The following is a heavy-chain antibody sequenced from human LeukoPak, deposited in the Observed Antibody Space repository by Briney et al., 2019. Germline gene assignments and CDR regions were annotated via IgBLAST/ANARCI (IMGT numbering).Heavy chain of an antibody. CDR2: ISYDGSNK. J-gene: IGHJ6*02. V-gene: IGHV3-30*18. CDR3: AKDLMPYYYYGMDV. CDR1: GFTFSSYG. Sequence: GGSLRLSCAASGFTFSSYGMHWVRQAPGKGLERVAVISYDGSNKYYADSVKGRFTISRDNSKNTLYLQMNSLRAEDTAVYYCAKDLMPYYYYGMDVWGQGTTVTVSS. D-gene: IGHD2-2*01.